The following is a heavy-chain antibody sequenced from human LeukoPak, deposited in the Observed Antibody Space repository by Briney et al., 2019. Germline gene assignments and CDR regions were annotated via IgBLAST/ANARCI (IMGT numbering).Heavy chain of an antibody. D-gene: IGHD2-15*01. CDR2: INPNSGGT. V-gene: IGHV1-2*06. CDR3: AREGRGYCSGGSCH. J-gene: IGHJ4*02. CDR1: GYTFTGYS. Sequence: ASVKVSCKASGYTFTGYSMHWVRQAPGQGLEWMGRINPNSGGTNYAQKFPGRVTMTRYTSISTAYMELSRLGSDVTAVYYCAREGRGYCSGGSCHWGQGTLVTVSS.